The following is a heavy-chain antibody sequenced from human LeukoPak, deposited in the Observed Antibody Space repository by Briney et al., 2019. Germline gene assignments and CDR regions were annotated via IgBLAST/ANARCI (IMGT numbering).Heavy chain of an antibody. J-gene: IGHJ4*02. CDR2: INQDGSER. D-gene: IGHD1-26*01. CDR3: GRDYMMGATFEIQGPVDS. CDR1: GFTFSNYG. Sequence: PGGSLRLSCAASGFTFSNYGMSWVRQAPGKGLGWVANINQDGSERYYVDSVKGRFTISRDNAKNSLYLQMNTLRPADTAVYYCGRDYMMGATFEIQGPVDSWGQATLVTVSS. V-gene: IGHV3-7*01.